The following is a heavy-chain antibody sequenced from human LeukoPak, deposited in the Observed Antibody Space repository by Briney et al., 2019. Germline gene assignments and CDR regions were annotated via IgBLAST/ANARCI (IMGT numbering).Heavy chain of an antibody. CDR2: IYYSGST. J-gene: IGHJ5*02. Sequence: SETLSLTCTVSGGSISSSSYYRGCLRQPPGKGLDWIGSIYYSGSTYYNPSLKSRVTISVDTSKNQFSLKLTSVTAADTAVYYCARNVSEKTTMSRTEPTNWFDPWGQGTLVTVSS. CDR3: ARNVSEKTTMSRTEPTNWFDP. V-gene: IGHV4-39*01. D-gene: IGHD5-24*01. CDR1: GGSISSSSYY.